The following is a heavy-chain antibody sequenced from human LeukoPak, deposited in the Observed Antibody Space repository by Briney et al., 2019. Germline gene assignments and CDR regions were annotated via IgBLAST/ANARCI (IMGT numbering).Heavy chain of an antibody. Sequence: GGSLRLSYAASGFTFSTIWMSWARNTPGKGLEWVANIKQDGSDKYYVDSVRGRFTISRDNAKNSLYLQMRSLRDEDTAVYYCARVEATGHQNLFLLWDYWRHGTPVTVSS. CDR2: IKQDGSDK. J-gene: IGHJ4*01. D-gene: IGHD1-14*01. V-gene: IGHV3-7*01. CDR3: ARVEATGHQNLFLLWDY. CDR1: GFTFSTIW.